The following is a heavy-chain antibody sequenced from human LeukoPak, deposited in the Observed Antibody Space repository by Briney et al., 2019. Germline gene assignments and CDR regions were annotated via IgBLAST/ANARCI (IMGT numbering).Heavy chain of an antibody. J-gene: IGHJ4*02. CDR1: GDCISTYY. D-gene: IGHD6-6*01. Sequence: LSLTCTVSGDCISTYYWSWIRQAPGKGLEWVAGINWNGGKIGYADSVKGRFTISRDSAKSSLYLQMNTLRAEDMAFYYCAKALSSSFTGSSWEYWGQGTLVTVSS. CDR2: INWNGGKI. CDR3: AKALSSSFTGSSWEY. V-gene: IGHV3-9*03.